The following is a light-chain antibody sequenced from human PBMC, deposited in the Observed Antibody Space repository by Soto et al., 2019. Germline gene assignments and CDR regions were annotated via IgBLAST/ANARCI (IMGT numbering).Light chain of an antibody. CDR1: SGDVGAYNF. CDR2: EVS. J-gene: IGLJ1*01. V-gene: IGLV2-14*01. Sequence: QSVLTQPASVSGSPGQSITISCTGTSGDVGAYNFVSWYQHHPGKAPKLIIYEVSNRPSGVSNRFSCSKSGNTASLTISGLQTEDEVDYYCISFTTSNTYVFGTGTKLTVL. CDR3: ISFTTSNTYV.